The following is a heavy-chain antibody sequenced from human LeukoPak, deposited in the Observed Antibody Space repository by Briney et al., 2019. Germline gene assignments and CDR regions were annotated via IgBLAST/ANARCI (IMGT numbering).Heavy chain of an antibody. CDR3: ARSVNEQWLVLTGDY. CDR2: ISYDGSNK. CDR1: GFTFSSYA. Sequence: PGGSLRLSCAASGFTFSSYAMHWVRQAPGKGLEWVAVISYDGSNKYYADSVKGRFTISRDNSKNTLYLQVNSLRAEDTAVYYCARSVNEQWLVLTGDYWGQGTLVTVSS. D-gene: IGHD6-19*01. V-gene: IGHV3-30-3*01. J-gene: IGHJ4*02.